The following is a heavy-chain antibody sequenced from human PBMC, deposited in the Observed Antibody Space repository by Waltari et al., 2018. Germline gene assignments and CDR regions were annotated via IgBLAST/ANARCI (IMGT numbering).Heavy chain of an antibody. CDR1: GGSISSSSYY. J-gene: IGHJ4*02. CDR2: IYYSGIT. D-gene: IGHD2-21*01. Sequence: QLQLQESGPGLVKPSETLSLTCTVSGGSISSSSYYWGWIRQPPGKGLEWIGSIYYSGITYYNPSLKSRVTISVDTSKNQFSLKLSSVTAADTAVYYCARESMVVLGTDYWGQGTLVTVSS. V-gene: IGHV4-39*07. CDR3: ARESMVVLGTDY.